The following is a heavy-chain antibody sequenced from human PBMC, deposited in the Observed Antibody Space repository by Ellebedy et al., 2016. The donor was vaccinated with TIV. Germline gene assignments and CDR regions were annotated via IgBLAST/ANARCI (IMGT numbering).Heavy chain of an antibody. J-gene: IGHJ4*02. D-gene: IGHD2-15*01. CDR2: IRSKAYGGTT. CDR3: TTVRWWLETYYFDY. Sequence: GGSLRLSXTASGFTFGDYAMSWFRQAPGKGLEWVGFIRSKAYGGTTEYAASVKGRFTISRDDSKSIAYLQMNSLKTEDTAVYYCTTVRWWLETYYFDYWGQGTLVTVSS. CDR1: GFTFGDYA. V-gene: IGHV3-49*03.